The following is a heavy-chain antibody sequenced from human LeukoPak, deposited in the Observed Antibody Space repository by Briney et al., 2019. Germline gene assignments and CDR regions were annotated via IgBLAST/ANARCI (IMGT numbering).Heavy chain of an antibody. V-gene: IGHV3-48*01. CDR3: VKDPSGNYFYFDY. D-gene: IGHD1-26*01. CDR1: GFTFSLYS. Sequence: GGSLRLSCAASGFTFSLYSMNWVRQAPGKGLEWVSYISPTSSTIVYADSVKGRFTMSRDNSKVTLYLQMTSLRPEDTAIYYCVKDPSGNYFYFDYWGQGTLVTVSS. CDR2: ISPTSSTI. J-gene: IGHJ4*02.